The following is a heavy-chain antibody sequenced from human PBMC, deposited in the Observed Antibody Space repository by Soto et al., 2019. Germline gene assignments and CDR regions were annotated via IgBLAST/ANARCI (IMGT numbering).Heavy chain of an antibody. CDR3: ARPLSVDIVATQF. D-gene: IGHD5-12*01. CDR2: ISYDGSNK. J-gene: IGHJ4*02. CDR1: GFTFSSYA. V-gene: IGHV3-30-3*01. Sequence: GGSLRLSCAASGFTFSSYAMNWVRQAPGKGLEWVAVISYDGSNKYYADSVKGRFTISRDNSKNTLYLQMNSLRAEDTAVYYCARPLSVDIVATQFWGQGTLVTVSS.